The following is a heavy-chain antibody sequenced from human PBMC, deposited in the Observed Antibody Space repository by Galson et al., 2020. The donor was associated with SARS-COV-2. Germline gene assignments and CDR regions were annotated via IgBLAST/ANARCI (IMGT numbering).Heavy chain of an antibody. J-gene: IGHJ3*02. CDR2: IYYSGSA. Sequence: SETLSLTGTVSGGSISSNGYYWTWIRQHPGKGLEWIGYIYYSGSAYYSPSLKSRVTISVDTSKNQFSLKLTSVTAADTAVYYCARDSGYMVGATSAFDIWGQGTMVTVSS. D-gene: IGHD1-26*01. CDR3: ARDSGYMVGATSAFDI. CDR1: GGSISSNGYY. V-gene: IGHV4-31*03.